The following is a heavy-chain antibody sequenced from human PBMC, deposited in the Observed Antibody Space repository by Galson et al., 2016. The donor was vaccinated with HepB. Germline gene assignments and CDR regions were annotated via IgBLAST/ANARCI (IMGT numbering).Heavy chain of an antibody. Sequence: SLRLSCAASGFVFSNLGLSWVRHAPGKGLEWVASISTRRTTYYSDSVQGRFTISRDNSNNTLYLQMNGLRAEDTAVYYCAKERLVRRIFDHWGQGTLLTVSS. V-gene: IGHV3-23*01. CDR3: AKERLVRRIFDH. D-gene: IGHD1-1*01. CDR2: ISTRRTT. CDR1: GFVFSNLG. J-gene: IGHJ4*02.